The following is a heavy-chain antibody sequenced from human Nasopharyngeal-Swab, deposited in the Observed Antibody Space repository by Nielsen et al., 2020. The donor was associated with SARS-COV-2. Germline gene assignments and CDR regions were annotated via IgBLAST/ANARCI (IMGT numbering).Heavy chain of an antibody. J-gene: IGHJ6*02. CDR2: INHSGST. D-gene: IGHD6-6*01. Sequence: SETLSLTCAVYGGSFSGYYWSWIRQPPGKGLEWIGEINHSGSTNYNPSLKSRVTISVDTSKNQFSLKLSSVTVADTAVYYCARGEDSSSSTHSIRYYYYGMDVWGQGTTVTVSS. CDR1: GGSFSGYY. CDR3: ARGEDSSSSTHSIRYYYYGMDV. V-gene: IGHV4-34*01.